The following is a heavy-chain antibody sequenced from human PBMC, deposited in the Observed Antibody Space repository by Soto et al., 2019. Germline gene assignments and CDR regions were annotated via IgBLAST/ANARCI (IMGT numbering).Heavy chain of an antibody. D-gene: IGHD1-7*01. V-gene: IGHV4-4*02. J-gene: IGHJ4*02. CDR2: IYRTGST. CDR3: ASRDPGTSVDY. CDR1: GASFTSNDW. Sequence: SETLSLTCAVSGASFTSNDWWTWVRQPPGRGLEWIGEIYRTGSTNYNPSLKSRVTISLDKSENQFSLKVTSLTAADTAVYYCASRDPGTSVDYWGQGTLVTSPQ.